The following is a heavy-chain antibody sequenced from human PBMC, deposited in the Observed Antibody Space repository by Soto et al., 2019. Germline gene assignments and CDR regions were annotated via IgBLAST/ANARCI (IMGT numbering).Heavy chain of an antibody. CDR2: ILPIFHTT. D-gene: IGHD5-18*01. Sequence: QVQLVQSGAEVKKPGSSVKVSCQASGGFFSSNAISWVRQAPGQGLEWMGGILPIFHTTHYAQKVQGRVTITADESTSTAYMELSSLKSEDTALYYCATGGRGYSSAPRFYFEYWGQGTLVPVSS. CDR1: GGFFSSNA. J-gene: IGHJ4*02. CDR3: ATGGRGYSSAPRFYFEY. V-gene: IGHV1-69*01.